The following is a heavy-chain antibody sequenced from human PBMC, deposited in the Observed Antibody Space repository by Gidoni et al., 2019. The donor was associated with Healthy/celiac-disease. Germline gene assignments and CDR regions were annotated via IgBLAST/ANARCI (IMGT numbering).Heavy chain of an antibody. CDR1: GYTFTSYY. Sequence: QVHLVQSGAEVKKPGASVQVSCKASGYTFTSYYMHWVRQAPGQGHEWMGIINPSGGSTSYAQKFQGRGTMTRDTSTSTVYMELSSLRSEDTAVYYCARGRIVVVPAATRFDPWGQGTLVTVSS. CDR2: INPSGGST. CDR3: ARGRIVVVPAATRFDP. V-gene: IGHV1-46*01. D-gene: IGHD2-2*01. J-gene: IGHJ5*02.